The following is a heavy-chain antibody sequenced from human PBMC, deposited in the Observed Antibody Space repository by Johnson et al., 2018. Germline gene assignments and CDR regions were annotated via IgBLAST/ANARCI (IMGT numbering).Heavy chain of an antibody. CDR2: ISYAGSNT. CDR3: ARAESYRYYHMDV. Sequence: VQLVESGGGVVQPGRSLRLSCAASGFTFSSYAMHWVRQAPGKGLEWVAVISYAGSNTYYADSVKGRFTIYRDNSKNTLYLQMNSLRVEDTAVYYCARAESYRYYHMDVWGKGTTVTVSS. D-gene: IGHD3-10*01. V-gene: IGHV3-30-3*01. CDR1: GFTFSSYA. J-gene: IGHJ6*03.